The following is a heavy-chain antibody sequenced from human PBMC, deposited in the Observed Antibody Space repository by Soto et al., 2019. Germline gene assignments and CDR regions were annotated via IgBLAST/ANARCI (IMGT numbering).Heavy chain of an antibody. V-gene: IGHV6-1*01. CDR1: GDTVSRHSAA. Sequence: SQTPSLNCSISGDTVSRHSAALNCIRQSPSRGLECLGRTYYRSKWYSDYAVSMKSRISISPDTSKNQFSLQLNSVTPEDTAVYYCARAKEYTSSSGMDVWGQGTTVTVSS. D-gene: IGHD6-6*01. CDR2: TYYRSKWYS. J-gene: IGHJ6*02. CDR3: ARAKEYTSSSGMDV.